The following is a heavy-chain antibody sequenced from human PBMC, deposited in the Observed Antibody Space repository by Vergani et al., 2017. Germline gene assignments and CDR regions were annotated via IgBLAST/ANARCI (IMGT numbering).Heavy chain of an antibody. CDR3: ARIGTTVTMGRAFDY. CDR2: IYTSGST. D-gene: IGHD4-17*01. V-gene: IGHV4-61*02. CDR1: GGSISSGSYY. J-gene: IGHJ4*02. Sequence: QVQLQESGPGLVKPSQTLSLTCTVSGGSISSGSYYWSWIRQPAGKGLEWIGRIYTSGSTNYNPSLKSRVTISVDTSKNQFSLKLSSVTAADTAVYYCARIGTTVTMGRAFDYWGQGTLVTVSS.